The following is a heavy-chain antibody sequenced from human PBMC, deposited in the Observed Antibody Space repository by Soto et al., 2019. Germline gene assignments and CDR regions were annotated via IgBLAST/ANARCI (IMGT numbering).Heavy chain of an antibody. D-gene: IGHD4-17*01. CDR1: GGSISSGGYY. V-gene: IGHV4-31*03. Sequence: SETLSLTCTVSGGSISSGGYYWSWIRQHPGKGLEWIGYIYYSGSTYYNPSLKSRVTISVDTSKNQFSLKLSSVTAADTAVYYCARDSKDGYYYYGMDVWGQGTTVTVSS. CDR3: ARDSKDGYYYYGMDV. J-gene: IGHJ6*02. CDR2: IYYSGST.